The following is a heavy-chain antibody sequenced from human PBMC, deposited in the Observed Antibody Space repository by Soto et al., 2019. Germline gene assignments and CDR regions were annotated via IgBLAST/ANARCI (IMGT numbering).Heavy chain of an antibody. Sequence: EVQLVESGGGLVQPGGSLRLSCVASGFSFTTSWMTWVRQAPGKGLEWVANIKRDGSKKNYLDSVKGRFTISRDNAENSLYLQMNMLRVEDTAVYYCAMDLSPSFSDTPFEVFDIWGQGTVVAVSS. D-gene: IGHD1-26*01. CDR1: GFSFTTSW. V-gene: IGHV3-7*04. CDR3: AMDLSPSFSDTPFEVFDI. CDR2: IKRDGSKK. J-gene: IGHJ3*02.